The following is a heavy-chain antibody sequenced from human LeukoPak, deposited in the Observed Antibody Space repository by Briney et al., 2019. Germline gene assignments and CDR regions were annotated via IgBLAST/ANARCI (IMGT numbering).Heavy chain of an antibody. D-gene: IGHD3-22*01. V-gene: IGHV4-59*01. J-gene: IGHJ4*02. Sequence: SETLSLTCTVSGGSISTSFWSWLRQPPGKGLEWIGYIHKNVGTNYNPSLKSRATISSDMSKNQFSLKLTSVTTAGTAVYFCAKTFDTSGYYYFYDHWGQGTLVTVSS. CDR3: AKTFDTSGYYYFYDH. CDR2: IHKNVGT. CDR1: GGSISTSF.